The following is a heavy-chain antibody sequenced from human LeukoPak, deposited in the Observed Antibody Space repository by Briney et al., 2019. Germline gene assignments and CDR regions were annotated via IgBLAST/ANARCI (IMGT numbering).Heavy chain of an antibody. J-gene: IGHJ4*02. CDR2: INSDGRST. V-gene: IGHV3-74*01. Sequence: GGSLRLSCAASGFTFSSYWMHWVRQAPGKGLVWVSRINSDGRSTSHAGPVKGRFTISRDNAKNTLYLQMNSLRAENTAVYYCARETNWGPDYWGQGTLVTVSP. D-gene: IGHD7-27*01. CDR3: ARETNWGPDY. CDR1: GFTFSSYW.